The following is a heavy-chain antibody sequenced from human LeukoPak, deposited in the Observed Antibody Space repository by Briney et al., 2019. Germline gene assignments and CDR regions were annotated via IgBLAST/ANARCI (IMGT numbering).Heavy chain of an antibody. J-gene: IGHJ5*02. CDR2: ISAYNGNT. CDR1: GYTFTSYG. Sequence: ASVKVSCKASGYTFTSYGISWVRQAPGQGLEWMGWISAYNGNTNYAQKLQGRVTMTTDTSTSTAYMELRSLRSDDTAVYYCARDLGVAGTFPWFDPWGQGTLVTVSS. CDR3: ARDLGVAGTFPWFDP. V-gene: IGHV1-18*01. D-gene: IGHD6-19*01.